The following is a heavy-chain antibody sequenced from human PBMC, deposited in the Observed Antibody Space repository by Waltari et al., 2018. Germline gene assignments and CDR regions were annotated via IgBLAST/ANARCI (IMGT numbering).Heavy chain of an antibody. CDR3: ASCFSTSCLISYYFYMDV. J-gene: IGHJ6*02. Sequence: QVQLVQSGAEVKKAGSSVKVSCMASGVTFSSDPVSWVGQAPGHGLEWMGGIIPVFGTAKYAQKFQGRVTITADRSTSTAYMEMTSLRSDDTAVYYCASCFSTSCLISYYFYMDVWGQGTTVTDSS. D-gene: IGHD3-3*01. CDR2: IIPVFGTA. CDR1: GVTFSSDP. V-gene: IGHV1-69*14.